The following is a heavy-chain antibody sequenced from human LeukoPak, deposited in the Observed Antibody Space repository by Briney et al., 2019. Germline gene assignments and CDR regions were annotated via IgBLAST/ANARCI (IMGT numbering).Heavy chain of an antibody. D-gene: IGHD3-16*01. V-gene: IGHV1-8*01. CDR1: VYTFTNYD. J-gene: IGHJ4*02. Sequence: VASVTVSCTTSVYTFTNYDINWVRQATGQGLEWMGWMNPYSGSTGYAQNFQGRVTMTRNTSINTAYMEMSSLTSEDTAVYYCARALDTTILLGGYWGQGTLVTVSS. CDR3: ARALDTTILLGGY. CDR2: MNPYSGST.